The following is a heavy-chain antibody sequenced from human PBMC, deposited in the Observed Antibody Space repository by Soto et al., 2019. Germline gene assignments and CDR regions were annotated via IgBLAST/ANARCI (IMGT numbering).Heavy chain of an antibody. CDR3: AKSPYGSGSYYYYGMDV. D-gene: IGHD3-10*01. V-gene: IGHV3-33*06. CDR1: GFTFSSYG. J-gene: IGHJ6*02. CDR2: IWYDGSNK. Sequence: QVQLVASGGGVVQPGRSLRLSCAASGFTFSSYGMHWVRQAPGKGLEWVAVIWYDGSNKYYADSVKGRFTISRDNSKNTLYLQMNSLRAEDTAVYYCAKSPYGSGSYYYYGMDVWGQGTTVTVSS.